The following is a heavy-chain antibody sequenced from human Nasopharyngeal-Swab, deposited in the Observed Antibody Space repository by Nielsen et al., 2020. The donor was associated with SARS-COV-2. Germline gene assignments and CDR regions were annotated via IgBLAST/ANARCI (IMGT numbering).Heavy chain of an antibody. D-gene: IGHD4-17*01. Sequence: ASVKVSCKASGYSFTSYPIHWVRQAPGQRLEWMGWINAGNGNTKYSQKFQGRVTITRDTSATTAYMELSSLRSEDTAVYYCARMLVLPVPDTVTSARDYWGQGTLVTVSS. CDR1: GYSFTSYP. CDR2: INAGNGNT. J-gene: IGHJ4*02. V-gene: IGHV1-3*01. CDR3: ARMLVLPVPDTVTSARDY.